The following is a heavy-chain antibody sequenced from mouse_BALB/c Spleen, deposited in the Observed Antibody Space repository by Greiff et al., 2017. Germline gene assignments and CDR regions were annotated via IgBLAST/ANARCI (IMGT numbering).Heavy chain of an antibody. J-gene: IGHJ2*01. CDR2: IDPFNGGT. V-gene: IGHV1S135*01. Sequence: VQLQQSGPELMKPGASVKISCKASGYSFPSYYMHWVKQSHGKSLEWIGYIDPFNGGTSYNQKFKGKATLTVDKSSSTAYMHLSSLTSEDSAVYYCARDGSYYFDYWGQGTTLTVSS. CDR1: GYSFPSYY. CDR3: ARDGSYYFDY. D-gene: IGHD2-3*01.